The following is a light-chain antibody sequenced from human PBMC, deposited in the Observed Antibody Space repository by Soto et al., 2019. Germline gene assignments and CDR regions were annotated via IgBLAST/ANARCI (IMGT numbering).Light chain of an antibody. CDR3: QSYDSSLSASVV. V-gene: IGLV1-40*01. J-gene: IGLJ2*01. CDR1: GSNIGTGYD. CDR2: ANN. Sequence: QSVLTQPPSASGTPGQRVTISCSGSGSNIGTGYDVHWYQLLPRTAPKLLIYANNNRPSGVPDRFSGSRSGTSASLAITGLQAEDEAEYYCQSYDSSLSASVVFGGGTKLTVL.